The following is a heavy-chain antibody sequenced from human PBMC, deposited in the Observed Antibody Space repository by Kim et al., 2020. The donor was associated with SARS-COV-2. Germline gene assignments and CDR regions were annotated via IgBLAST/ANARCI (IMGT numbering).Heavy chain of an antibody. Sequence: GESLKISCKGSGYSFTTSWIVCVRQMPGKGLEWLGIVYPADSKTRYSPPFQVQVTTSADNSFSTASLQWSCLKPSDTPIYYCVRSTVTPFDHWG. V-gene: IGHV5-51*01. CDR1: GYSFTTSW. CDR2: VYPADSKT. D-gene: IGHD4-17*01. J-gene: IGHJ4*01. CDR3: VRSTVTPFDH.